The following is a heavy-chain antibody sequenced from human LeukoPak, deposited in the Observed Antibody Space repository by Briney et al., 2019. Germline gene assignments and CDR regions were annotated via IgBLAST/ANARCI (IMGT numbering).Heavy chain of an antibody. Sequence: SETLSLTCAVYGGSFSGYYWSWIRQPPGKGLEWIGEINHSGSTNYNPSLKSRVTISVDTSKNQFSLRQSSVTAADTAVYYCARITIFPPVHYYYGMDVWGQGTTVTVSS. CDR2: INHSGST. D-gene: IGHD3-9*01. CDR1: GGSFSGYY. J-gene: IGHJ6*02. CDR3: ARITIFPPVHYYYGMDV. V-gene: IGHV4-34*01.